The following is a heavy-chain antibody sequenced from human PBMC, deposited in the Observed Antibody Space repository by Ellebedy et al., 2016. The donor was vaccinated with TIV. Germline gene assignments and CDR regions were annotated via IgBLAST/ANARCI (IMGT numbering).Heavy chain of an antibody. J-gene: IGHJ5*02. CDR1: GFTLSNFW. Sequence: PGGSLRLSCAASGFTLSNFWMHWVRQLPGKGPVWVSRIDGDGITTTYAASVQGRFTISRDNAKNTLYLQMNSLRAEDTAVYYCTRYFRYMGFDPWGQGTLVTVSS. V-gene: IGHV3-74*01. D-gene: IGHD5-18*01. CDR3: TRYFRYMGFDP. CDR2: IDGDGITT.